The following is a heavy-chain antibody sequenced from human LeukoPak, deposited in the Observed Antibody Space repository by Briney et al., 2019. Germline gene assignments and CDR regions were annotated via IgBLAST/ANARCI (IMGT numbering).Heavy chain of an antibody. Sequence: PSETLSLTCTVSGGSISSSSYYWGWIRQPPGKGLEWIGSIYYSGSTYYNPSLKSRVTISVDTSKNQFSLKLSSVTAADTAVYYCASSKGYSYGYRHKSYYFDYWGQGTLVTVSS. D-gene: IGHD5-18*01. CDR2: IYYSGST. V-gene: IGHV4-39*01. CDR3: ASSKGYSYGYRHKSYYFDY. CDR1: GGSISSSSYY. J-gene: IGHJ4*02.